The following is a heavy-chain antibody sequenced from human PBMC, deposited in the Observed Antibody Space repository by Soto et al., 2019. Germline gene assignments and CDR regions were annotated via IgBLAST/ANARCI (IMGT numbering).Heavy chain of an antibody. Sequence: QVQLQESGPGLVKPAETLSLTCTVSRGSISNYYWSWIRQPPGKGPEWIGYVYHNGATNYNPSLESRVTISSDTSKNQFPLNLKSVTAADTAVYYCAPRPPPGGWLGVFDFWSQGTLVTVSS. CDR1: RGSISNYY. J-gene: IGHJ4*02. CDR3: APRPPPGGWLGVFDF. D-gene: IGHD5-12*01. V-gene: IGHV4-59*01. CDR2: VYHNGAT.